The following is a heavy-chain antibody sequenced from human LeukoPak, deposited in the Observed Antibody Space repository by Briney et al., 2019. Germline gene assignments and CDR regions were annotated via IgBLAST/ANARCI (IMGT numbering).Heavy chain of an antibody. CDR3: ARALGATRYYFDY. Sequence: GGSLRLSCAASGFTFSDYWMSWVRQAPGKGLEWVANIKQDGSDKYYVDSVKGRFTISRDNAKNSLYLQMNSLRAEDTAVYYCARALGATRYYFDYWGQGTLVTVSS. V-gene: IGHV3-7*01. CDR2: IKQDGSDK. CDR1: GFTFSDYW. J-gene: IGHJ4*02. D-gene: IGHD1-26*01.